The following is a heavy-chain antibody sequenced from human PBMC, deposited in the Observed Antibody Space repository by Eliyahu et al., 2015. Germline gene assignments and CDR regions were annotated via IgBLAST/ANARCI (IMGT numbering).Heavy chain of an antibody. CDR1: GFTFRDQD. D-gene: IGHD1-26*01. V-gene: IGHV3-72*01. Sequence: EVQLVQSGGGLVQPGGSLRLSCVVSGFTFRDQDMDWVRQAPGKGLEWVGRIRKKVNSYTTAYAASVKGRFTISRDDSENSLYLQMNSLKTEDTAVYYCARVSLTGSYWTEYWGQGSLGTVSA. J-gene: IGHJ4*02. CDR2: IRKKVNSYTT. CDR3: ARVSLTGSYWTEY.